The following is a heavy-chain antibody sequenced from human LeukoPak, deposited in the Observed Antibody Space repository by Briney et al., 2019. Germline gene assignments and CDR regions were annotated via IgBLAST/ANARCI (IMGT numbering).Heavy chain of an antibody. CDR3: AKSGSYYPYHYYYMDV. D-gene: IGHD1-26*01. CDR2: ISSSGSTI. V-gene: IGHV3-48*03. Sequence: GGSLRLSCAASGFTFSSYEMNWVRQAPGKGLEWVSYISSSGSTIYYADSVKGRFTISRDNSKNTLYLQMNSLRAEDTAVYYCAKSGSYYPYHYYYMDVWGKGTTVTISS. J-gene: IGHJ6*03. CDR1: GFTFSSYE.